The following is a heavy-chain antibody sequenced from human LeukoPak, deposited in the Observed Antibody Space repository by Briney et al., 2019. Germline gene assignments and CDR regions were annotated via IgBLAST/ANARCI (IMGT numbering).Heavy chain of an antibody. Sequence: GGSLRLSCAASGFTFSSYSMNWVRQAPGKGLEWVSSISSSSSYIYYADSVKGRFIISRDNAKNSLYLQMNSLRAEDTAVYYCARDGRWFGELLYDYWGQGTLVTVSS. CDR3: ARDGRWFGELLYDY. J-gene: IGHJ4*02. CDR1: GFTFSSYS. D-gene: IGHD3-10*01. CDR2: ISSSSSYI. V-gene: IGHV3-21*01.